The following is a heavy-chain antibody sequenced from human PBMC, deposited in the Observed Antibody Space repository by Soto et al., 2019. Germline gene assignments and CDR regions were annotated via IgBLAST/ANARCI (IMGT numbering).Heavy chain of an antibody. J-gene: IGHJ4*02. CDR3: ARDCSGGSCYGGFDY. D-gene: IGHD2-15*01. Sequence: GASVKVSCKASGYTFTGYYMHWVRQAPGRGLEWMGWINPNSGGTNYAQKFQGWVTMTRDTSISTAYMELSRLRSDDTAVYYCARDCSGGSCYGGFDYWGQGTLVTVSS. CDR1: GYTFTGYY. V-gene: IGHV1-2*04. CDR2: INPNSGGT.